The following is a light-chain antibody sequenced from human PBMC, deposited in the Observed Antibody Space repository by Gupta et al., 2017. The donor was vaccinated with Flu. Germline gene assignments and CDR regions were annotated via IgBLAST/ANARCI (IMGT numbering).Light chain of an antibody. CDR2: AAS. CDR1: QSISSY. J-gene: IGKJ2*01. Sequence: PSSLSASVGDRVTITCRASQSISSYLNWYQQKPGKAPKLLIYAASSLQSGVPSRFSGSGSGTDFTLTISSLQPEDFATYHCQQSYSSPRTFGQGTKLEIK. V-gene: IGKV1-39*01. CDR3: QQSYSSPRT.